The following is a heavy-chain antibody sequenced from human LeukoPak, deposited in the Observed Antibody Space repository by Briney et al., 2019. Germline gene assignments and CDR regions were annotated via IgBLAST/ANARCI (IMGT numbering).Heavy chain of an antibody. CDR1: DTSISNNW. CDR3: ARVMEASWFFYLDV. J-gene: IGHJ6*04. V-gene: IGHV4/OR15-8*01. D-gene: IGHD3-10*01. CDR2: IFHRGIP. Sequence: SETLSLTCDVSDTSISNNWWSWVRQSPGKGLEWIGEIFHRGIPNYNPSLKSRVTMSIDTSKNQLSLNVNSVTAADTAVYYCARVMEASWFFYLDVWGKGTTVTVSS.